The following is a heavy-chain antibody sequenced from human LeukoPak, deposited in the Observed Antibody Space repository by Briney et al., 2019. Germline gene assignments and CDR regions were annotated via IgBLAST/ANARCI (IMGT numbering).Heavy chain of an antibody. CDR1: GGSISSSSYY. CDR2: IYYSGST. CDR3: ASSITMVRGVIKWFDP. V-gene: IGHV4-39*07. Sequence: SETLSLTCTVSGGSISSSSYYWGWIRQPPGKGLEWIGSIYYSGSTYYNPSLKSRVTISVDTSKNQFSLKLSSVTAADTAVYYCASSITMVRGVIKWFDPWGQGTLVTVSS. J-gene: IGHJ5*02. D-gene: IGHD3-10*01.